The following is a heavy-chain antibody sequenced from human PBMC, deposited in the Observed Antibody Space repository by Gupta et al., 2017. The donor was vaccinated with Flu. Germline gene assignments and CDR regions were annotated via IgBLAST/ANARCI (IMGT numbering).Heavy chain of an antibody. CDR1: FSNYY. CDR2: ISSSSSYI. D-gene: IGHD1-26*01. CDR3: ARSWDRRDAFDI. V-gene: IGHV3-21*01. J-gene: IGHJ3*02. Sequence: FSNYYMNWGRQAPGKGLEWVSSISSSSSYIYNADSVKGRLTISRDNAEKSLYLQMNSVRAEDMAVFYCARSWDRRDAFDIWGQGTMVTVSS.